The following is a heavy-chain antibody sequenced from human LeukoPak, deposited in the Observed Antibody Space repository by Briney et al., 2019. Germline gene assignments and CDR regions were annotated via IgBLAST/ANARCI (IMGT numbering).Heavy chain of an antibody. V-gene: IGHV4-4*02. CDR3: AREAIGVATTYYFDY. CDR2: IYHSGST. D-gene: IGHD5-12*01. CDR1: GGSISSSNW. J-gene: IGHJ4*02. Sequence: NPSETLSLTCAVSGGSISSSNWWSWVRQPPGKGLEWIGEIYHSGSTNYNPSLKSRVTISVDTSKNQFSLKVSSVTAADTAVYYCAREAIGVATTYYFDYWGQGSLVTVSS.